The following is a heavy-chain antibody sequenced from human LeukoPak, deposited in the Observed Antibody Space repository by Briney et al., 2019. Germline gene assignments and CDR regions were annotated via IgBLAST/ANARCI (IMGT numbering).Heavy chain of an antibody. CDR3: ASPGPPRGYSYGPPTN. V-gene: IGHV4-30-4*01. CDR2: IYYSGST. J-gene: IGHJ4*02. Sequence: SQTLSLTCTVSGGSISSGDYYWSWIRQPPGKGLEWIGYIYYSGSTYYNPSLKSRVTISVDTSKNQFSLKLSSVTAADTAVYYCASPGPPRGYSYGPPTNWGQGTLVTVSS. D-gene: IGHD5-18*01. CDR1: GGSISSGDYY.